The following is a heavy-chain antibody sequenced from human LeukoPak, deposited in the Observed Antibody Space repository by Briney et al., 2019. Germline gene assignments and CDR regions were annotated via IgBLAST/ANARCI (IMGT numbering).Heavy chain of an antibody. Sequence: GAPTRLSCATSVFTFSRYDMHWVRKDPCNGLDSVAVIWYDGSNKYYADSVKGRFTISRDNSKNTLYLQMNSLRAEDTAVYYCARALSTTQYYYGMDVWGQGTTVTVSS. D-gene: IGHD2/OR15-2a*01. J-gene: IGHJ6*02. CDR2: IWYDGSNK. CDR3: ARALSTTQYYYGMDV. CDR1: VFTFSRYD. V-gene: IGHV3-33*01.